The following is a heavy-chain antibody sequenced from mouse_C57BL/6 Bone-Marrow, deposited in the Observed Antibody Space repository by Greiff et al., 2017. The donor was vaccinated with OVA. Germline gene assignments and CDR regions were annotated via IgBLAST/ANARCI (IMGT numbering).Heavy chain of an antibody. CDR1: GYTFTSYW. V-gene: IGHV1-52*01. CDR2: IDPSDLET. Sequence: QVQLQQPGAELVRPGSSVKLSCKASGYTFTSYWMHWVKQRPIQGLEWIGNIDPSDLETHYNQKFKDKATLTVDKSSSTAYMQLNSLTSEDSAVYYGARWSMGGNYPYYCAMDYWGQGTSVTVSS. J-gene: IGHJ4*01. D-gene: IGHD2-1*01. CDR3: ARWSMGGNYPYYCAMDY.